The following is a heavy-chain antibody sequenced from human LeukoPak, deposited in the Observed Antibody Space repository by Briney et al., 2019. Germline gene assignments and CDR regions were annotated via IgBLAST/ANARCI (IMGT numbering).Heavy chain of an antibody. Sequence: GGSLRLSCTVSGFTFSDYAMHWLRQAPGKGLEWVAVISSDGGTKYYADSVKGRFTLSRDNSRNTLDLQMNSLGPEDTAVYYCAKEYDSGGYGAYFDYWGQGTLVTVSS. V-gene: IGHV3-30*18. CDR3: AKEYDSGGYGAYFDY. J-gene: IGHJ4*02. CDR1: GFTFSDYA. D-gene: IGHD3-10*01. CDR2: ISSDGGTK.